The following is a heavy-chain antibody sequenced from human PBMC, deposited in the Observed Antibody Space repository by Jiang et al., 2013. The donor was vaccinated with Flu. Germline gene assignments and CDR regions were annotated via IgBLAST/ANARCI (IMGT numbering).Heavy chain of an antibody. J-gene: IGHJ4*02. D-gene: IGHD1-1*01. CDR3: AREMTTTYFDY. Sequence: VQLVESGGGLVQPGGSLRLSCVASGLIFDNYNMNWVRQAPGKGLEWVAYIGSSSRFTYYADSVKGRLTVARDNVKNSLYLQMNSLRPEDTAVYYCAREMTTTYFDYWGQGSLVTVSS. CDR1: GLIFDNYN. CDR2: IGSSSRFT. V-gene: IGHV3-48*01.